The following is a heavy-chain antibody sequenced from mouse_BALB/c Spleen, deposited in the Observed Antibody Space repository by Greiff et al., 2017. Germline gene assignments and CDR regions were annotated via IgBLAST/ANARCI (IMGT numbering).Heavy chain of an antibody. CDR1: GFTFSSYA. Sequence: DVHLVESGGGLVKPGGSLKLSCAASGFTFSSYAMSWVRQTPEKRLEWVASISSGGSTYYPDSVKGRFTISRDNARNILYLQMSSLRSEDTAMYYCARGYGSIFDYWGQGTTLTVSS. J-gene: IGHJ2*01. CDR2: ISSGGST. CDR3: ARGYGSIFDY. V-gene: IGHV5-6-5*01. D-gene: IGHD1-1*01.